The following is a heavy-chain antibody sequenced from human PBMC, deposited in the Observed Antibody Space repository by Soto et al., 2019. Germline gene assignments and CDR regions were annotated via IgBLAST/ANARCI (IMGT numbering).Heavy chain of an antibody. CDR1: GYTFTGYF. CDR3: ARGGGTILAPLP. D-gene: IGHD3-3*01. V-gene: IGHV1-2*02. J-gene: IGHJ5*02. CDR2: INPNSGAT. Sequence: ASVKVSCKASGYTFTGYFMHWVRQAPGQGLEWMGWINPNSGATKYAQKFQGRVTLSRDTSISTAYMELSGLRSDDTAVYYCARGGGTILAPLPWGQGTLVTVAS.